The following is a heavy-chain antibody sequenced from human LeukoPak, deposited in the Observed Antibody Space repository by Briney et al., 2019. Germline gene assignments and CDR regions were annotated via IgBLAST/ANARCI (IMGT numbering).Heavy chain of an antibody. CDR2: ISGSGGST. V-gene: IGHV3-23*01. CDR3: ANPELLSAIWDY. Sequence: GGSLRLSCAASGVTFSSYAMSWVRQAPGKGLEWVSAISGSGGSTHYADSVKGRFTISRDNSKNTLYLQMNSLRAEDTAVYYCANPELLSAIWDYWGQGTLVTVSS. CDR1: GVTFSSYA. J-gene: IGHJ4*02. D-gene: IGHD1-26*01.